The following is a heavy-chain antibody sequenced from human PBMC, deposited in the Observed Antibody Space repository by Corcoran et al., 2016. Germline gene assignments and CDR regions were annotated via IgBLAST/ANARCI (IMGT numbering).Heavy chain of an antibody. CDR3: ARDNSLGYSGGFDP. CDR2: IYYSGST. D-gene: IGHD6-13*01. CDR1: GGSISSGGYY. J-gene: IGHJ5*02. Sequence: QVQLQESGPGLVKPSQTLSLTCTVSGGSISSGGYYWSWIRQHPGKGLEWIGYIYYSGSTYYNPSLKSRVTISVDTSKNQFSLKLSSVTAAVTAVYYCARDNSLGYSGGFDPWGQGTLVTVSS. V-gene: IGHV4-31*03.